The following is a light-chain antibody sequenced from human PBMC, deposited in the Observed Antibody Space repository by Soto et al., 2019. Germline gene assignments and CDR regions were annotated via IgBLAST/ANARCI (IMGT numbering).Light chain of an antibody. CDR3: QQRNSWSYT. Sequence: IFLTQSPGTLSLSPGERATLSCRASQNVGSTLALYQQKPGQAPRLLIYDAFNRATGIPARFSGGGSGTDFTLTISSLEAEDFAVYYCQQRNSWSYTFGQGTRLQIK. J-gene: IGKJ2*01. V-gene: IGKV3-11*01. CDR1: QNVGST. CDR2: DAF.